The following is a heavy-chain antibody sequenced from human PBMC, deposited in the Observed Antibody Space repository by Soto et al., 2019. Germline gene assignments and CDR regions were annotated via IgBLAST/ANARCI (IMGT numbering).Heavy chain of an antibody. CDR1: GMTFSNLR. Sequence: EVQLVESGGGLVQPGGSLRLSCAAPGMTFSNLRMHWVRQAPGKGLAWVSLISRDGSNTDYADSVKGRFTISRDNAKGTLYLQMNVLRVHDPAHYYCTTLGGDVPHRDFWGQGTLVIVSS. V-gene: IGHV3-74*01. CDR3: TTLGGDVPHRDF. D-gene: IGHD3-16*01. CDR2: ISRDGSNT. J-gene: IGHJ4*02.